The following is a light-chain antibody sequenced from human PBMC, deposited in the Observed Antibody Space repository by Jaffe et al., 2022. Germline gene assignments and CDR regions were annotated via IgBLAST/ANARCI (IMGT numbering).Light chain of an antibody. CDR1: QSVSSY. CDR3: QQRSNWAPPP. V-gene: IGKV3-11*01. CDR2: DAS. Sequence: EIVLTQSPATLSLSPGERATLSCRASQSVSSYLAWYQQKPGQAPRLLIYDASNRATGIPARFSGSGSGTDFTLTISSLEPEDFAVYYCQQRSNWAPPPFGGGTKVEIK. J-gene: IGKJ4*01.